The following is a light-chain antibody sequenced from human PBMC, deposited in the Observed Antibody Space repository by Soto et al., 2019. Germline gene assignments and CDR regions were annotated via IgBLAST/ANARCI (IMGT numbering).Light chain of an antibody. CDR3: QQYDNLPLT. CDR2: DAS. V-gene: IGKV1-33*01. CDR1: QDISNY. Sequence: DFQMTQSPSSLSASVGDRVTITCQASQDISNYLNWYQQKPGKAPKLLIYDASNLETGVPSRFSGSGSGTDFTFTISSLQPEDIATYYRQQYDNLPLTFGGGTKVDIK. J-gene: IGKJ4*01.